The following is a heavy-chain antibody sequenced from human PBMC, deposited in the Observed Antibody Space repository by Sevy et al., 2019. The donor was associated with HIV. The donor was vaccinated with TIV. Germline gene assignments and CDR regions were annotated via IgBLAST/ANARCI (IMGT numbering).Heavy chain of an antibody. CDR1: VFDFNNHW. V-gene: IGHV3-7*03. D-gene: IGHD3-9*01. J-gene: IGHJ4*02. CDR2: IKHDGSET. Sequence: GGSLRLSCAASVFDFNNHWMSWVRQAPEKGLEWVANIKHDGSETYYVDSLEGRFTISRDNAKNSLSLQINDLRAEDTAMYYCARLPTGLQSFNYLLSTYFDSWGQGTLVTVSS. CDR3: ARLPTGLQSFNYLLSTYFDS.